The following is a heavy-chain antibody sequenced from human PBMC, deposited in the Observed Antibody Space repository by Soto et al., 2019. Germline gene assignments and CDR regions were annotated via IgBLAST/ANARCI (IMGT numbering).Heavy chain of an antibody. V-gene: IGHV5-10-1*03. CDR3: ASPFPADVVAASVAFYYGMDV. CDR1: GYSFTSYW. CDR2: IVPSDSYT. J-gene: IGHJ6*02. D-gene: IGHD2-15*01. Sequence: EVQLVQSGAEVKKPGESLRISCKGSGYSFTSYWISWVRQMHGKGLEWMGRIVPSDSYTNYSPSFQGHVTISADKAILTSYLQWSSLKASDTAMYYCASPFPADVVAASVAFYYGMDVWGQGTTVTVSS.